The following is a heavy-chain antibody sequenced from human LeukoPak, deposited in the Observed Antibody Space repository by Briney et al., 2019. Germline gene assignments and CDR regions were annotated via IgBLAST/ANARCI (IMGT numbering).Heavy chain of an antibody. CDR3: ARDVRFFTPEYYYYYGMDV. J-gene: IGHJ6*02. Sequence: PGGSLRLSCAASGFTFSSYWMSWVRQAPGKGLEWVANMKQDGSEKYYVDSVKGRFTISRDNAKNSLYLQMNSLRAEDTAVYYCARDVRFFTPEYYYYYGMDVWGQGTTVTVSS. CDR1: GFTFSSYW. V-gene: IGHV3-7*01. D-gene: IGHD3-3*01. CDR2: MKQDGSEK.